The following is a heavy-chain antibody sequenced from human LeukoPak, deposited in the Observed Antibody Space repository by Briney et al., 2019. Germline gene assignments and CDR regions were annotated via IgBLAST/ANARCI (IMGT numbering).Heavy chain of an antibody. Sequence: PGRSLRLSCAASGFTFSSYGMHWVRQAPGKGLEWVAVISYDGSNEYYADSVKGRFTISRDNSKNTLYLQMNSLRAEDTAVYYCAKDHIYYDSSGYEPDYWGQGTLVTVSS. D-gene: IGHD3-22*01. CDR3: AKDHIYYDSSGYEPDY. CDR1: GFTFSSYG. V-gene: IGHV3-30*18. CDR2: ISYDGSNE. J-gene: IGHJ4*02.